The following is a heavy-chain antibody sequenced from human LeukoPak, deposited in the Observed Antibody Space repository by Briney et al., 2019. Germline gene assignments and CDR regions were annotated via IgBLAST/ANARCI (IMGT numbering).Heavy chain of an antibody. J-gene: IGHJ4*02. CDR3: ARRGCSATSCSPYYCDY. Sequence: GESLKISCKGSGYTFTNHWIGWVRQMPGQGLEWMGIISPSDSDASYSPSFQGQVTISVDKSIYTAYLQWSSLKASDTAMYYCARRGCSATSCSPYYCDYWGQGTLVTVSS. CDR2: ISPSDSDA. V-gene: IGHV5-51*01. D-gene: IGHD2-2*01. CDR1: GYTFTNHW.